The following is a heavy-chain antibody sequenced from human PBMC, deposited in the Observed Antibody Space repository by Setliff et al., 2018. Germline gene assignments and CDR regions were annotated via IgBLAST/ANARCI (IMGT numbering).Heavy chain of an antibody. CDR3: ARERGDIVSTTSYYYYMDV. D-gene: IGHD5-12*01. CDR1: RGTFSSYG. Sequence: GASVKVSCKASRGTFSSYGITWVRQAPGQGLEWMGGIIPIFGTTDYAQKFQGRVTITTDESTSTAYMEMSGLRSEDTAVYYCARERGDIVSTTSYYYYMDVWGKGTTGT. V-gene: IGHV1-69*05. J-gene: IGHJ6*03. CDR2: IIPIFGTT.